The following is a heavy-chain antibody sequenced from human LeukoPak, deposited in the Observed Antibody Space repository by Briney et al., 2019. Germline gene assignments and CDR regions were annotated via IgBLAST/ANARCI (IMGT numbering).Heavy chain of an antibody. V-gene: IGHV1-18*01. J-gene: IGHJ4*02. Sequence: GASVKVSCKASGYTFTSYGISWVRQAPGQGLEWMGWISAYNGNTNYAQKLQGRVTMTTDTSTSTAYMELRSLRSDDTAVYYCASTLYGSGSTYLDYWGQGTLVTVSS. CDR3: ASTLYGSGSTYLDY. D-gene: IGHD3-10*01. CDR2: ISAYNGNT. CDR1: GYTFTSYG.